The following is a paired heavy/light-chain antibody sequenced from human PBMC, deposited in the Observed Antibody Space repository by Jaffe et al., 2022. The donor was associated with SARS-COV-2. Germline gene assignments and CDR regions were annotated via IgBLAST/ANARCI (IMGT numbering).Heavy chain of an antibody. D-gene: IGHD2-2*01. Sequence: QVQLVESGGGVVRPGRSLRLSCAASGFTFSEHTMHWVRQAPGKGLEWVALISLGGTEKHFSDSVKGRFTISRDNSQDTVYLEMTRLRPEDTAVYFCARERRESATSWIIDFWGQGTLVTVSS. CDR1: GFTFSEHT. J-gene: IGHJ4*02. V-gene: IGHV3-30-3*01. CDR2: ISLGGTEK. CDR3: ARERRESATSWIIDF.
Light chain of an antibody. CDR3: QQYDVPPIT. J-gene: IGKJ5*01. CDR1: RGISKF. V-gene: IGKV1-33*01. Sequence: DIQLTQSPSSLSASIGDRVTITCRASRGISKFLNWYQQKPGKAPKLLIFDASNLERGVPSRFSGSGSGTDFSLTISSLQPEDIATFYCQQYDVPPITFGQGTRLEIK. CDR2: DAS.